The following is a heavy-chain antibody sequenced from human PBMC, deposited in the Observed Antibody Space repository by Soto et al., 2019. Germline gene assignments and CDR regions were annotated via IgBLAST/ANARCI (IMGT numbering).Heavy chain of an antibody. Sequence: PGGSLRLSCAASGFTFSDYYMSWIRQAPGKGLEWVSYISSSSSYTNYADSVKGRFTISRDNAKNSLYLQMNSLRAEDTAVYYCARVGGQPLIRFHYWGPGPLVTVSS. V-gene: IGHV3-11*06. CDR3: ARVGGQPLIRFHY. J-gene: IGHJ4*02. CDR1: GFTFSDYY. CDR2: ISSSSSYT. D-gene: IGHD6-13*01.